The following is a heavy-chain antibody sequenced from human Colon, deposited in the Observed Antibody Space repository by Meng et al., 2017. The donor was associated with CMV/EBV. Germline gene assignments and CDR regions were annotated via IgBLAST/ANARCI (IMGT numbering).Heavy chain of an antibody. CDR3: ACTGLLWFGESDMDV. V-gene: IGHV1-24*01. J-gene: IGHJ6*02. D-gene: IGHD3-10*01. Sequence: ASVKVSCKVSGYTLTELSMHWVRQAPGKGLEWMGGFDPEDGETIYAQKFQGRVTMTEDTSTDTAYMELSSLRSEDTAVYYCACTGLLWFGESDMDVWGQGTTVTVSS. CDR1: GYTLTELS. CDR2: FDPEDGET.